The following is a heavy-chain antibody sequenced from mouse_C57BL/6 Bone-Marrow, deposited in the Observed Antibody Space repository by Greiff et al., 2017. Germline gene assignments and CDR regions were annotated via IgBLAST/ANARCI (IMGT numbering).Heavy chain of an antibody. CDR1: GFTFSSYA. CDR3: TRGALPLFAY. V-gene: IGHV5-9-1*02. J-gene: IGHJ3*01. D-gene: IGHD3-1*01. Sequence: EVKLVESGEGLVKPGGSLKLSCAASGFTFSSYAMSWVRQTPEKRLEWVAYISSGGDYIYYADTVKGRFTISRDNARNTLYLQMSSLKSEDTAMYYCTRGALPLFAYCGQGTLVTVSA. CDR2: ISSGGDYI.